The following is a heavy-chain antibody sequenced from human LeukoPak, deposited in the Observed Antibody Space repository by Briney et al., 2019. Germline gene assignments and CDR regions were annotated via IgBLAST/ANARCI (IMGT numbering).Heavy chain of an antibody. Sequence: ASETQSLTCAVYGGSFSGYYWSWIRQPPGKGLKWIGEINHSGSTNYNPSLKSRVTISVDTSKNQFSLKLSSVTAADTAVYYCARCHVVVTAKSFDYWGQGTLVTVSS. V-gene: IGHV4-34*01. J-gene: IGHJ4*02. CDR1: GGSFSGYY. D-gene: IGHD2-21*02. CDR3: ARCHVVVTAKSFDY. CDR2: INHSGST.